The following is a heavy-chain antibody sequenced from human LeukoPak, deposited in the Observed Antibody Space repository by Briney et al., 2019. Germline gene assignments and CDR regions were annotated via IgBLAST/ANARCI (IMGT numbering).Heavy chain of an antibody. CDR2: INPNSGGT. J-gene: IGHJ4*02. CDR3: ASPHYYDSSGYYPIDYFDY. D-gene: IGHD3-22*01. CDR1: GCTFTGYY. V-gene: IGHV1-2*06. Sequence: ASVKVSCKASGCTFTGYYMHWVRQAPGQGLEWMGRINPNSGGTNYAQKFQGRVTMTRDTSISTAYMELSRLRSDDTAVYYCASPHYYDSSGYYPIDYFDYWGQGTLVTVSS.